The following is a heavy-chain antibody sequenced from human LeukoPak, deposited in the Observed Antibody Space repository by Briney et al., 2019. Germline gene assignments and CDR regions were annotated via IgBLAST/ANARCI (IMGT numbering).Heavy chain of an antibody. V-gene: IGHV4-4*07. J-gene: IGHJ5*02. CDR1: GGSISSYY. Sequence: PSETLSLTCTVSGGSISSYYWSWIRQPAGKGLKWIGRIYTSGSTNYNPSLKSRVTMSVDTSKNQFSLKLSSVTAADTAVYYCARAGLVLGYCSSTSCYAWFDPWGQGTLVTVSS. CDR3: ARAGLVLGYCSSTSCYAWFDP. D-gene: IGHD2-2*01. CDR2: IYTSGST.